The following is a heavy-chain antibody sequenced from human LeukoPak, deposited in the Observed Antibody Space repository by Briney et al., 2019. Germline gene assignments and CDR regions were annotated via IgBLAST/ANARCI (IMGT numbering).Heavy chain of an antibody. Sequence: SETLSLTCTISGSSMSTYYWTWIRQPPGKGLEWIGYIHSSGSANYKPSLKSRVTISVDTSKNQFSLKLTSVSAADTAVYYCARLAAFSMDVWGKGTSVTVSS. J-gene: IGHJ6*04. CDR2: IHSSGSA. CDR3: ARLAAFSMDV. V-gene: IGHV4-59*08. CDR1: GSSMSTYY.